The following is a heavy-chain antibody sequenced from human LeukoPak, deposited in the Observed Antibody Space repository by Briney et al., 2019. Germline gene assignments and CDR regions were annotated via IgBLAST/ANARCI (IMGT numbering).Heavy chain of an antibody. CDR1: GFTFSSYA. V-gene: IGHV3-30-3*01. CDR3: DSAPGFCI. J-gene: IGHJ2*01. Sequence: PGRSLRLSCAASGFTFSSYAMHWVRQAPGKGLEWVAVISYDGSNKYYADSVKGRFTISRDNSKNTLYLQMNRLRAEDTAVYSFDSAPGFCIWGRGTPGTVSP. CDR2: ISYDGSNK. D-gene: IGHD5-18*01.